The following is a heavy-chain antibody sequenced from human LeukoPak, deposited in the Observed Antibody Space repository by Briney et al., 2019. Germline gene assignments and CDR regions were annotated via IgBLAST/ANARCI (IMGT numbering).Heavy chain of an antibody. CDR2: IHSDGST. CDR3: ARERGYTYGTSLYYFDY. CDR1: GFTVSSNY. V-gene: IGHV3-53*01. D-gene: IGHD5-18*01. J-gene: IGHJ4*02. Sequence: PGGSLRLSCAASGFTVSSNYMSWVRQAPGKGLERVSVIHSDGSTFYADSVKGRFTISRDNSKNTLYLQMNSLRAEDTAVYYCARERGYTYGTSLYYFDYWGQGTLVTVSS.